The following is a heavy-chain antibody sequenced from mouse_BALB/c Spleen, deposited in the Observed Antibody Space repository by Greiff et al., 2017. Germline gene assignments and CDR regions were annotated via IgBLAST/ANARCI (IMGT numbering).Heavy chain of an antibody. Sequence: EVNVVESGGGLVKPGGSLKLSCAASGFTFSSYAMSWVRQSPEKRLEWVAEISSGGSYTYYPDTVTGRFTISRDNAKNTLYLEMSSLRSEDTAMYYCARSLPYAMDYWGQGTSVTVSS. V-gene: IGHV5-9-4*01. J-gene: IGHJ4*01. CDR1: GFTFSSYA. CDR2: ISSGGSYT. CDR3: ARSLPYAMDY.